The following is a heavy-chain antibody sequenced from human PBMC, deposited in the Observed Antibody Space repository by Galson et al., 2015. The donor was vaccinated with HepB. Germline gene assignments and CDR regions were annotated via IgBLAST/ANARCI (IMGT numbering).Heavy chain of an antibody. CDR1: GSTFDDYS. J-gene: IGHJ4*02. CDR3: AKDMTGSGSYEMADPCDY. CDR2: ISRNRGNI. Sequence: SLRLSCAASGSTFDDYSMNWVRQAPGKGLEWVSNISRNRGNIGYVDSVKGRFTISRDNAKNSLYLHMNSLRAEDTALYYCAKDMTGSGSYEMADPCDYWGQGTLVTVSS. V-gene: IGHV3-9*01. D-gene: IGHD3-10*01.